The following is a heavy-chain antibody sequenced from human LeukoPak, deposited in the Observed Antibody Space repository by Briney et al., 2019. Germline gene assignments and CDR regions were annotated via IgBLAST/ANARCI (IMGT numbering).Heavy chain of an antibody. V-gene: IGHV3-7*04. CDR1: GFILSNYW. CDR3: SGDPGDY. Sequence: GGSLRLSCAASGFILSNYWMTWVRQSPGKGLEWVANIKEDGSEKYYVDSVEGRFTISRDNAKNSLFLQMSSLRAEDTAVYFCSGDPGDYWGQGTLVTVSS. J-gene: IGHJ4*02. CDR2: IKEDGSEK. D-gene: IGHD7-27*01.